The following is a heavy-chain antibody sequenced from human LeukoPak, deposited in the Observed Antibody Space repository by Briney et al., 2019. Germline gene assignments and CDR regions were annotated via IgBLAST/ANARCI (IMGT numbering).Heavy chain of an antibody. CDR2: ISSSSAYI. CDR3: ARENFYDSSGYDAFDI. J-gene: IGHJ3*02. Sequence: GGSLILSCAASGFNFSSYWMHWVRQAPGKGLEWVSSISSSSAYIHYADSVEGRFTVSRDNAKNSLYLQMNSLRAEDTAVYYCARENFYDSSGYDAFDIWGQGTMVTVSS. CDR1: GFNFSSYW. V-gene: IGHV3-21*01. D-gene: IGHD3-22*01.